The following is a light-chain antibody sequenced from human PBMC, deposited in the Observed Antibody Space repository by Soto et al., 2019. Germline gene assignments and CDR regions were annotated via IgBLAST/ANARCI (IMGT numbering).Light chain of an antibody. CDR1: QGVSNNY. J-gene: IGKJ4*01. CDR2: GAS. V-gene: IGKV3-20*01. Sequence: EIVLKQSPGTLSLSPGERATLSCRASQGVSNNYLAGYQQKPGQAPRILINGASNRATGIPDRFSCSGSATEFTLTISGLETEDFAVYYCHQYSSSPQTVDGGTKVAFK. CDR3: HQYSSSPQT.